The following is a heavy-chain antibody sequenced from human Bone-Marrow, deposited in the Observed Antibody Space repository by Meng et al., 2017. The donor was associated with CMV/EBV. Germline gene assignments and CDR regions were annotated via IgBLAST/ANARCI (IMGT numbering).Heavy chain of an antibody. Sequence: FGSYGMHWVGQAPGRELEWVAVIWYNGSNKYNADTVKGRFVITRDNYKNTLYLQMNSLRAEDTAVYYCAKIGEYCSSTSCYQRFYFDYWGQGTLVTVSS. D-gene: IGHD2-2*01. V-gene: IGHV3-33*06. J-gene: IGHJ4*02. CDR1: FGSYG. CDR3: AKIGEYCSSTSCYQRFYFDY. CDR2: IWYNGSNK.